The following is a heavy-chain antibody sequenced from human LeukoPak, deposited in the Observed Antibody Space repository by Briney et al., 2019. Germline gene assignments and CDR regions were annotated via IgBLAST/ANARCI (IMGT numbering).Heavy chain of an antibody. CDR1: SGFTISGHYY. D-gene: IGHD3-16*02. Sequence: PSQTLPLISTVASGFTISGHYYWCWIRQPPEKGLEWIGYIYYSGSTYYNPSLKSRVTISVDTSKNQFYLKLSSVTAADTAVYYCARVYRASAYWGQGTMVTVSS. J-gene: IGHJ4*02. V-gene: IGHV4-30-4*01. CDR2: IYYSGST. CDR3: ARVYRASAY.